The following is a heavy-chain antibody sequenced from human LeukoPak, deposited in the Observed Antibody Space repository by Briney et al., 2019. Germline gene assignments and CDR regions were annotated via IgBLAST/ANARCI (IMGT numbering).Heavy chain of an antibody. V-gene: IGHV1-3*01. CDR2: INAGNGNT. J-gene: IGHJ6*02. Sequence: ASVKVSCKASGYTFTSYAMHWVRQAPGQRLEWMGWINAGNGNTKYSQKFQGRVTITRDTSASTAYMELSSLRSEDTAVYYCARRRYSMATIQDYGMDVWGQGTTVTVSS. CDR1: GYTFTSYA. CDR3: ARRRYSMATIQDYGMDV. D-gene: IGHD5-24*01.